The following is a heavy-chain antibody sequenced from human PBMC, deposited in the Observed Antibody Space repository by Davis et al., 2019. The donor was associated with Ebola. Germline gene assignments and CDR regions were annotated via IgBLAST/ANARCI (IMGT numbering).Heavy chain of an antibody. CDR2: IYYTGSA. V-gene: IGHV4-59*03. CDR3: SERGSSV. J-gene: IGHJ4*02. D-gene: IGHD3-10*01. Sequence: PSETLSLTCTVSGVSISRHYWNWIRQLPGKRLEWIGSIYYTGSAYYNSSLASRATISVDTSKNQFSLKLTSVTASDTAMYYCSERGSSVWGQGTLVTVSS. CDR1: GVSISRHY.